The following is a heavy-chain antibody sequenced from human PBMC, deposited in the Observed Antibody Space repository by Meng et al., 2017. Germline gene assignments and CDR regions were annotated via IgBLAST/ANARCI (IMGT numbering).Heavy chain of an antibody. Sequence: ASVKVSCKASGYTFTSYDINWVRQATGQGLEWMGWMNPNSGNTGYAQKFQGRVTITRNTSISTAYMELSSLRSEDTAVYYCARGFRDVAGLAWSFYYYYGMDVWGQGTTVTVSS. V-gene: IGHV1-8*03. CDR3: ARGFRDVAGLAWSFYYYYGMDV. CDR2: MNPNSGNT. D-gene: IGHD6-19*01. CDR1: GYTFTSYD. J-gene: IGHJ6*02.